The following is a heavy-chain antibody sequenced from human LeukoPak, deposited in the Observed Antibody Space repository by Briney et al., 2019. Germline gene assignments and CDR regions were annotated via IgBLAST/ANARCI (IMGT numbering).Heavy chain of an antibody. CDR1: GYTFTSYY. V-gene: IGHV1-46*01. Sequence: ASVKVSCKASGYTFTSYYMHWVRQAPGQGLEWMGIINPSGGSTSYAQKFQGRVTMTRDTSTSTVYMELSRLRSDDTAVYYCARARIAAAGMSGWFDPWGQGTLVTVSS. CDR2: INPSGGST. D-gene: IGHD6-13*01. J-gene: IGHJ5*02. CDR3: ARARIAAAGMSGWFDP.